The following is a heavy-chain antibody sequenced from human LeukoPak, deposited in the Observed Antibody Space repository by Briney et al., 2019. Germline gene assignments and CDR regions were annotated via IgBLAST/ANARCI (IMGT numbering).Heavy chain of an antibody. CDR1: GYSISSGYY. CDR3: ARHPPQTLDAFDI. J-gene: IGHJ3*02. CDR2: IYRSGST. Sequence: PSETLSLTCAVSGYSISSGYYWGWIRQPPGKGLEWIGSIYRSGSTYYNPSLKSRVTISVDTSKNQFSLKLSSVTAADTAVYYCARHPPQTLDAFDIWGQGTMVTVSS. V-gene: IGHV4-38-2*01.